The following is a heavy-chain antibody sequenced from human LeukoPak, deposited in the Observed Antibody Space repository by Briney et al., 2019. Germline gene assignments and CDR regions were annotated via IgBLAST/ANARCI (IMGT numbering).Heavy chain of an antibody. CDR3: TTFADLGSYYYYMDV. Sequence: PGGSLRLSCAASGFTFSNAWMSWVRQAPGKGLEWVGRIKSKTDGGTIDYAAPVKGRFTISRHDSTNTLYLQLNSLKTEDTAVYYCTTFADLGSYYYYMDVWGKGTTVTVSS. CDR2: IKSKTDGGTI. CDR1: GFTFSNAW. D-gene: IGHD7-27*01. J-gene: IGHJ6*03. V-gene: IGHV3-15*01.